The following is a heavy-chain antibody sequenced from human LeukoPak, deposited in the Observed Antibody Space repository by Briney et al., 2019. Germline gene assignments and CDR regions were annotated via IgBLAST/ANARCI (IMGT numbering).Heavy chain of an antibody. CDR2: ISGSGSST. J-gene: IGHJ3*02. CDR3: AKVLYSDFDAFDM. Sequence: GGSLRLSCAASGFTFSSYGMSWVRQAPGKGLEWVSLISGSGSSTYYADSVKGRFTISRDNSKNTLYLQMNSLRAEDTAVYYCAKVLYSDFDAFDMWGQGTKVTVSS. CDR1: GFTFSSYG. V-gene: IGHV3-23*01. D-gene: IGHD4-11*01.